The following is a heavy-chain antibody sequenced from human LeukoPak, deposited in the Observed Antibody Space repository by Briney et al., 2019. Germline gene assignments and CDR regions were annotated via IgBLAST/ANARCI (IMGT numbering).Heavy chain of an antibody. CDR1: GFTFSSYA. Sequence: PGGSQRLSCAASGFTFSSYAMSWVRQAPGKGLEWVSAISGSGGSTYYADSVKGRFTISRDNSKNTLYLQMNSLRAEDTAVYYCATLLVVPAAKGPYFDYWGQGTLVTVSS. D-gene: IGHD2-2*01. CDR2: ISGSGGST. J-gene: IGHJ4*02. V-gene: IGHV3-23*01. CDR3: ATLLVVPAAKGPYFDY.